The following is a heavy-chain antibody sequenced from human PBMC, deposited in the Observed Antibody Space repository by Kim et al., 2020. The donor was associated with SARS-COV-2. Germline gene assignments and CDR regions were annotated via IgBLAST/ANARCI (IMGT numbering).Heavy chain of an antibody. CDR3: ATPQLRYFDDDAFDI. CDR1: GFTFSSYS. V-gene: IGHV3-21*01. J-gene: IGHJ3*02. Sequence: GGSLRLSCAASGFTFSSYSMNWVRQAPGKGLEWVSSISSSSSYIYYADSVKGRFTISRDNAKNSLYLQMNSLRAEDTAVYYCATPQLRYFDDDAFDIWGQGTMVTVSS. CDR2: ISSSSSYI. D-gene: IGHD3-9*01.